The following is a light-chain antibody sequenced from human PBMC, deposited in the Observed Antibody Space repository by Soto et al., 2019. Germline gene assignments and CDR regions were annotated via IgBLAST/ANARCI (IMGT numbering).Light chain of an antibody. CDR1: QGIRND. CDR2: AAS. J-gene: IGKJ3*01. Sequence: AIQMTQSPSSLSASVGDRVTITCRASQGIRNDLGWYQQKPGKAPKLLIYAASILQSGVPSRFSGSGSVTDFTLTISSLQPDDFATYYCLQDYNYPFTVGPGTKVDIK. V-gene: IGKV1-6*01. CDR3: LQDYNYPFT.